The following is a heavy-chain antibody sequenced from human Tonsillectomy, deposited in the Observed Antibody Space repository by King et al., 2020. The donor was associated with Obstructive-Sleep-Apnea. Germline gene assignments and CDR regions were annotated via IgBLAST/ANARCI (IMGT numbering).Heavy chain of an antibody. Sequence: QLQESGPGLVKPSETLSLTCTVSGYSISSGYYWGWIRQPPGKGLEWIGSIYHSGSTYYNPSLKSRVTISEDTSKNQFSLKLSSVTAADTAVYYCARDYYYDSSGYYVDYWGQGTLVTVSS. CDR2: IYHSGST. J-gene: IGHJ4*02. V-gene: IGHV4-38-2*02. CDR3: ARDYYYDSSGYYVDY. CDR1: GYSISSGYY. D-gene: IGHD3-22*01.